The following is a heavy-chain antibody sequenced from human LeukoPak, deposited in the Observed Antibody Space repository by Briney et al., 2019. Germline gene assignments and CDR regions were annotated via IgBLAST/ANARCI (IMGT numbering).Heavy chain of an antibody. J-gene: IGHJ4*02. CDR2: IYTSGGT. V-gene: IGHV4-4*07. CDR1: GGSIGSYY. CDR3: AKGPRQQLVTRFDN. Sequence: SSETLSLTCTVSGGSIGSYYWSWIRQPAGKGLEWIGRIYTSGGTVYNPSLKSRVTMSVDTSKNQFSLKLSSVTAADTALYYCAKGPRQQLVTRFDNWGQGTLVTVSS. D-gene: IGHD6-13*01.